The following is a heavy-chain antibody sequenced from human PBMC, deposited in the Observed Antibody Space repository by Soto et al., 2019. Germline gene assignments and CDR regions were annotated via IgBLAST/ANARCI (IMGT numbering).Heavy chain of an antibody. J-gene: IGHJ3*02. CDR1: GFSFSSYA. V-gene: IGHV3-33*08. CDR3: ARDAGYYDSSGYYVGPAFDI. Sequence: PGGSLRLSCAASGFSFSSYAMKWVRQAPGKGLEWVAVIWYDGSNKYYADSVKGRFTISRDNSKNTLYLQMNSLRAEDTAVYYCARDAGYYDSSGYYVGPAFDIWGQGTMVTVSS. D-gene: IGHD3-22*01. CDR2: IWYDGSNK.